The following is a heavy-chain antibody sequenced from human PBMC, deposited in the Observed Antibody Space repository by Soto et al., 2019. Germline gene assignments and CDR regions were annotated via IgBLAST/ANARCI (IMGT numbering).Heavy chain of an antibody. V-gene: IGHV4-61*01. Sequence: PYATLSLSCTFSGSSVSGGIYYWNWIREPPGKGLEWIGYIYNSKTTNYNASLRSRVTISVDTSKNQFALRLTYVTAADTAVYYCARYHDYGDYGYFD. J-gene: IGHJ4*03. D-gene: IGHD4-17*01. CDR1: GSSVSGGIYY. CDR2: IYNSKTT. CDR3: ARYHDYGDYGYFD.